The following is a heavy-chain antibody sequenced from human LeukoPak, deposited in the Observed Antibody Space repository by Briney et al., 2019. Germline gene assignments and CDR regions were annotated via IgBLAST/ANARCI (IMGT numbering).Heavy chain of an antibody. CDR2: IRYGGTNK. CDR3: AKDPRDCSSTSCYTAAAGFDY. J-gene: IGHJ4*02. Sequence: GGSLRLSCAASGFTFSSYGMHWVRQAPGKGLEWVAFIRYGGTNKYCADSVKGRFTISRDNSRNTLYLQMSSLRAEDTAVYYCAKDPRDCSSTSCYTAAAGFDYWGQGTLVTVSS. V-gene: IGHV3-30*02. CDR1: GFTFSSYG. D-gene: IGHD2-2*02.